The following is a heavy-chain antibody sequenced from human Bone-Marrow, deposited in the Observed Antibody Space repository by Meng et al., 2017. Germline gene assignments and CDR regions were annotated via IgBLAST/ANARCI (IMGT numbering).Heavy chain of an antibody. J-gene: IGHJ4*02. D-gene: IGHD2-8*01. Sequence: GESLKISCAASGFTFSSYWMSWVRQAPGRGLEWVSTLSWNGDSAYYADSVKGRFTISRDNSKNTLYLQMHSLGAEDTAVYYCANSNHFDYWGQGILVTVSS. CDR2: LSWNGDSA. V-gene: IGHV3-23*01. CDR1: GFTFSSYW. CDR3: ANSNHFDY.